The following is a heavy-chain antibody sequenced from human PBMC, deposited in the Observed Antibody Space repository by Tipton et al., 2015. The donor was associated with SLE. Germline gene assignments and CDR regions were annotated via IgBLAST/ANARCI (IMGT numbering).Heavy chain of an antibody. CDR1: RFTFSTYG. Sequence: SLRLSCAASRFTFSTYGMRWVRQSPEKGLEWVSSISGSDGSTYYADSVKGRFTISRDSSKNTLYLQMNSLRAEDTAVYYCARGSYSLDYWGQGTLVTVSS. J-gene: IGHJ4*02. V-gene: IGHV3-23*01. D-gene: IGHD3-10*01. CDR2: ISGSDGST. CDR3: ARGSYSLDY.